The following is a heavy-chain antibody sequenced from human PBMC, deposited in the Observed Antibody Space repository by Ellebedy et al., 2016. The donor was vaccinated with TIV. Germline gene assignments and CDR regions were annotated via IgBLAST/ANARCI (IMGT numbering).Heavy chain of an antibody. D-gene: IGHD5-12*01. Sequence: GESLKISCAASGFTFNSYPLSWVRQAPGKGLEWVSLITYSGSRTYYADSVKGRFTISIDNSKNTLYLQMSSLRAEDTAVYYCAKFSGRDLRKYYLDSWGQGTLVTVSS. CDR1: GFTFNSYP. J-gene: IGHJ4*02. CDR2: ITYSGSRT. V-gene: IGHV3-23*01. CDR3: AKFSGRDLRKYYLDS.